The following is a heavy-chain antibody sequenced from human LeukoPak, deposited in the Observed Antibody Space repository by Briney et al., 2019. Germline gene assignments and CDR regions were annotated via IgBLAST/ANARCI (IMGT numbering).Heavy chain of an antibody. J-gene: IGHJ6*03. CDR2: IIPIFGTA. D-gene: IGHD2-21*01. V-gene: IGHV1-69*06. CDR1: GGTFSSYA. CDR3: ARAHSGFYSYYYMDV. Sequence: GASVKVSCKASGGTFSSYAISWVRQAPGQGLEWMGGIIPIFGTANYAQKFQGRVTITADKSTSTAYMELSSLRSEDTAAYYCARAHSGFYSYYYMDVWGKGTTVTVSS.